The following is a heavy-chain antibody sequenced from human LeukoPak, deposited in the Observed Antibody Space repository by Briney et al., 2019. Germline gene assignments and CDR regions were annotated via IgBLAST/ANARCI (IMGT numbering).Heavy chain of an antibody. CDR2: ISAYNGNT. CDR1: GYTFTSYG. Sequence: ASVKVSCKASGYTFTSYGISWVRQAPGQRLEWMGWISAYNGNTNYAQKLQGRVTMTTDTSTSTAYMELRSLRSDDTAVYYCARDSYLAVAGEPFDYWGQGTLVTVSS. D-gene: IGHD6-19*01. J-gene: IGHJ4*02. CDR3: ARDSYLAVAGEPFDY. V-gene: IGHV1-18*01.